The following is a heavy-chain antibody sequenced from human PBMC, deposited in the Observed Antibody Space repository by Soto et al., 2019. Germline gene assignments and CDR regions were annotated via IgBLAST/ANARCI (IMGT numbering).Heavy chain of an antibody. CDR1: GFSLSTGGVG. J-gene: IGHJ4*02. D-gene: IGHD3-22*01. CDR2: IYWDDDK. V-gene: IGHV2-5*02. Sequence: QITLKESGPTLVKPTQTLTLTCTFSGFSLSTGGVGVGWIRQPPGKALEWLALIYWDDDKRYSPSLKSRLTINKDTSKNQVVLTINNMDPVDTATYYCAHRDYDSSGPLFDYWGQGTLVTVSS. CDR3: AHRDYDSSGPLFDY.